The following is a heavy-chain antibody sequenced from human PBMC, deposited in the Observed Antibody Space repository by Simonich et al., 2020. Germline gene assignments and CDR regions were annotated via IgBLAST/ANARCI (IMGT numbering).Heavy chain of an antibody. D-gene: IGHD3-22*01. CDR2: ISGSGGST. CDR1: GFTLSSYA. J-gene: IGHJ3*02. V-gene: IGHV3-23*01. CDR3: AKDLGERITMIVVVIDAFDI. Sequence: GGGLVQPGGSLRLSCAASGFTLSSYAMSWVRQAPGKGLEWVSAISGSGGSTYYADSVKGRFTISRDNSKTTLYLQMNSLRAEDTAVYYCAKDLGERITMIVVVIDAFDIWGQGTMVTVSS.